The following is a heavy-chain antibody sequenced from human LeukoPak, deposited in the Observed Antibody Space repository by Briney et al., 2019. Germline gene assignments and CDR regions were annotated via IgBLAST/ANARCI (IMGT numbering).Heavy chain of an antibody. Sequence: SETLSLTCAVYGGSFSGYYWSWIRQPPGKGLEWIGEINHGGGTNYNPSLKSRVTISVDTSKNQFSLKLSSVTAADTAVYYCARGRTGTIYGYYGMDVWGQGTTVTVSS. CDR2: INHGGGT. CDR3: ARGRTGTIYGYYGMDV. V-gene: IGHV4-34*01. CDR1: GGSFSGYY. D-gene: IGHD1-7*01. J-gene: IGHJ6*02.